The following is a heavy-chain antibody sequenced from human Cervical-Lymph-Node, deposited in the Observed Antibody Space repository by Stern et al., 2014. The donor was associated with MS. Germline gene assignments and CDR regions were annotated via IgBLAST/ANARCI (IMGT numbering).Heavy chain of an antibody. CDR1: GFTFSSYG. D-gene: IGHD3-22*01. V-gene: IGHV3-30*18. CDR3: AKDSRIITMIVVVTEYYFDY. CDR2: ISYDGSNK. J-gene: IGHJ4*02. Sequence: VQLVESGGGVVQPGRSLRLSCAASGFTFSSYGMHWVRQAPGKGLEWVAVISYDGSNKYYADSVKGRVTISRDNSKNTLYLQMNSLRAEDTAVYYCAKDSRIITMIVVVTEYYFDYWGQGTLVTVSS.